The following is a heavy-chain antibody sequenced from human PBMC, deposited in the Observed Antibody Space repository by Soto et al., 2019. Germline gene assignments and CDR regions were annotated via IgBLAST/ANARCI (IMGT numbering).Heavy chain of an antibody. CDR3: AKGQSIAVAGMIYYFDY. J-gene: IGHJ4*02. Sequence: PGGSLRLSCAASGFTFSSYAMSWVRQAPGKGLEWVSAISGSGGSTYYADSVKGRFTISRDNSKNTLYLQMNSLRAEDTAVYYCAKGQSIAVAGMIYYFDYWGQGNLVTVSS. CDR1: GFTFSSYA. CDR2: ISGSGGST. D-gene: IGHD6-19*01. V-gene: IGHV3-23*01.